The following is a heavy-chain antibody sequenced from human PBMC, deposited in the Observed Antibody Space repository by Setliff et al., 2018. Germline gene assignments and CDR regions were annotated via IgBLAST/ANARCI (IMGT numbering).Heavy chain of an antibody. CDR3: ARADYIRYFYMDA. CDR1: GGTFSSYG. CDR2: TIPIFGTT. V-gene: IGHV1-69*05. Sequence: SVKVSCKASGGTFSSYGISWVRQAPGQGLEWMGGTIPIFGTTNYAQRFQGRVTIITDESTSTAYMELSSLRSEDTAVYYCARADYIRYFYMDAWGKGTTVTVSS. D-gene: IGHD4-4*01. J-gene: IGHJ6*03.